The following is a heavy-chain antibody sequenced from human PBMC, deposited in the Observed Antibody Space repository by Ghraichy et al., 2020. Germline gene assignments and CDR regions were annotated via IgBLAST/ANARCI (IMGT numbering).Heavy chain of an antibody. CDR2: IYHSGST. Sequence: SETLSLTCAVSGGSISSGGYSWSWIRQPPGKGLEWIGYIYHSGSTYYNPSLKSRVTISVDRSKNQFSLKLSSVTAADTAVYYCARYSSSYNWFDPWGQGTLVTVSS. J-gene: IGHJ5*02. CDR3: ARYSSSYNWFDP. CDR1: GGSISSGGYS. V-gene: IGHV4-30-2*01. D-gene: IGHD6-6*01.